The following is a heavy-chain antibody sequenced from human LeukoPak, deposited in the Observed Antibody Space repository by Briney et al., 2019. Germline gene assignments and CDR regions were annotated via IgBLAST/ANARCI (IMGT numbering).Heavy chain of an antibody. Sequence: GGSLRLSCAACGFSFSSYGWQPLRQAPGKGLEGVAFIRYDGSNKYYADSVKGRFTIYRDNSKNTLYLQMNSLRAEDTAVYYCVRDRLTKVILICYYYWGQGTLVTVSS. CDR1: GFSFSSYG. CDR2: IRYDGSNK. V-gene: IGHV3-30*02. D-gene: IGHD3-9*01. CDR3: VRDRLTKVILICYYY. J-gene: IGHJ4*02.